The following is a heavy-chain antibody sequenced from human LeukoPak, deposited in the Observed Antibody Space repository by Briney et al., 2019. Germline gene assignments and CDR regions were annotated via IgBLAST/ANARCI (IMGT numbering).Heavy chain of an antibody. V-gene: IGHV3-7*01. Sequence: PGGSLRLSCAASGFTFSSYSMNWVRQAPGKGLEWVANIKQDGSEKYYVDSVKGRFTISRDNAKNSLYLQMNSLRAEDTAVYYCARVKVVAATHDAFDIWGQGTMVTVSS. CDR1: GFTFSSYS. D-gene: IGHD2-15*01. CDR3: ARVKVVAATHDAFDI. CDR2: IKQDGSEK. J-gene: IGHJ3*02.